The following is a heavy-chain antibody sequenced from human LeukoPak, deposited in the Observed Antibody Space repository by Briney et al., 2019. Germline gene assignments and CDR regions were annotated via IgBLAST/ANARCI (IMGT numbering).Heavy chain of an antibody. D-gene: IGHD3-22*01. J-gene: IGHJ4*02. CDR3: ARLYYDSSGYYQICYFDY. CDR2: IYYSGST. CDR1: GGSISSSSYY. Sequence: SETLSLTCTVSGGSISSSSYYWGWIRQPPGTGLEWIGSIYYSGSTYYNPSLKSRVTISVDTSKNQFSLNLSSVTAADTALYYWARLYYDSSGYYQICYFDYWGQGTLVTVSS. V-gene: IGHV4-39*01.